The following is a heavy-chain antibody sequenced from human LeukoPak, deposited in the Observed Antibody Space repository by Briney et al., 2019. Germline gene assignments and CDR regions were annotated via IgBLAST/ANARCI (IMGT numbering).Heavy chain of an antibody. V-gene: IGHV3-7*01. CDR3: ARERDGRFFDY. J-gene: IGHJ4*02. CDR1: GLRPGSFW. CDR2: INQDGSEK. Sequence: GGSLRLSCAVSGLRPGSFWMSWVRQSPGKGLEWVANINQDGSEKYFVDAVRGRFTISRDNSKNSLHLQMNTLRAEDTAVYYCARERDGRFFDYWGQGTLVTVSS. D-gene: IGHD5-24*01.